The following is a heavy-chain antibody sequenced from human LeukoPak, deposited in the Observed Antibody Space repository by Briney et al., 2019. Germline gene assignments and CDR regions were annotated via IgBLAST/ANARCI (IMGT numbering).Heavy chain of an antibody. Sequence: PSETLSLTRAVSGYSISSGYHWDWIRQPPGKGLEWIGSIHHSGSTYYNPSLKSRVTISVDTSKNQFSLKLSPVTAADTAVYYCARINWNPDYWGQGTLVTVSS. V-gene: IGHV4-38-2*01. D-gene: IGHD1-1*01. CDR2: IHHSGST. CDR1: GYSISSGYH. CDR3: ARINWNPDY. J-gene: IGHJ4*02.